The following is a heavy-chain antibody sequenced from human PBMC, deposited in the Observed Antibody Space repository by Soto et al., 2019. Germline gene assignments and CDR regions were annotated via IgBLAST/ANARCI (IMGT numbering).Heavy chain of an antibody. CDR3: YYGDSPGPLDY. Sequence: SETLSLTCTVSGGSITRYYWSWIRQSPGKGLEWIGYIHNSESTNYNPSLKSRVTISVDTSKNQFSLKLSSVTAADTAVYYCYYGDSPGPLDYWGQGTLVTVYS. J-gene: IGHJ4*02. D-gene: IGHD4-17*01. V-gene: IGHV4-59*01. CDR1: GGSITRYY. CDR2: IHNSEST.